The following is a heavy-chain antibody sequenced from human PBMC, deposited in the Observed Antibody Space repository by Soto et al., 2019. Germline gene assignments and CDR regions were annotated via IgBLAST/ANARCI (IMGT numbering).Heavy chain of an antibody. Sequence: EVQLLESGGGLVQPGGSLRLSCAASGLTFGSYVMAWVRQAPGKGLEWISGISASGGGTYYSDSVKGRFTISRDNSKNTIYLQMRSLRPEDTAVYYCAKRFPDDNSAYGIDYWGQGTLVTVSS. V-gene: IGHV3-23*01. CDR2: ISASGGGT. CDR1: GLTFGSYV. D-gene: IGHD3-22*01. CDR3: AKRFPDDNSAYGIDY. J-gene: IGHJ4*02.